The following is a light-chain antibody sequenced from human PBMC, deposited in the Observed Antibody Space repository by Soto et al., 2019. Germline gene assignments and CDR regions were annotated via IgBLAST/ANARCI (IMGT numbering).Light chain of an antibody. Sequence: DIVMTQSPDSLAVSLGERATINCKSSQSVLYSSNNKNYLAWYQQKPGQPPKLLMYWASTRESGVPDRFSGSGSGTDFNLTISSLQAEDVVVYYCQQYYSTPLTFGGGTNVDIK. J-gene: IGKJ4*01. V-gene: IGKV4-1*01. CDR3: QQYYSTPLT. CDR2: WAS. CDR1: QSVLYSSNNKNY.